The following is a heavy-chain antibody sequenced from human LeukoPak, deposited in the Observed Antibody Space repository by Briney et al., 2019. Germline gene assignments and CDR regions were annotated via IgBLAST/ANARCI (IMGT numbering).Heavy chain of an antibody. Sequence: PGGSLRLSCAASRFTFNIYAMSWVRQTPGKGLEWVSSISGSGGGTFYANSVKGRFTISRDNSKKTLFLQMRGLRAEGTAVYYCAKWDENFYYMDVWGKGTTVTVSS. CDR1: RFTFNIYA. V-gene: IGHV3-23*01. CDR3: AKWDENFYYMDV. CDR2: ISGSGGGT. J-gene: IGHJ6*03. D-gene: IGHD1-26*01.